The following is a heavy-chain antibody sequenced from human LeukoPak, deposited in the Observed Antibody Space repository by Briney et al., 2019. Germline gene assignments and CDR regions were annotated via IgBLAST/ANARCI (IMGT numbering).Heavy chain of an antibody. CDR3: AKSQRYRLHLDFQH. CDR1: GFTFSSYG. V-gene: IGHV3-23*01. Sequence: PGGSLRLSCAASGFTFSSYGMSWVRQAPGKGLEWVSAISGSGGSTYYADSVKGRFTISRDNSKNTLYLQMNSLRAEDTAVYYCAKSQRYRLHLDFQHWGQGTLVTVSS. J-gene: IGHJ1*01. D-gene: IGHD4-11*01. CDR2: ISGSGGST.